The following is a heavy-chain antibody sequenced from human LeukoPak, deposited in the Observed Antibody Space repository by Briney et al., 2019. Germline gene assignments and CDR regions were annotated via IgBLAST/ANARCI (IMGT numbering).Heavy chain of an antibody. J-gene: IGHJ4*02. CDR3: VTDRYSDSAFGD. D-gene: IGHD1-26*01. V-gene: IGHV3-74*01. CDR1: GIPVSTFW. Sequence: GGPLHLSCAASGIPVSTFWRHWARQAPGEGLGGVSSINTDGSVTNYADSVEGRFTISRDNAKNMLYLQMNDLRAEDTAVYYCVTDRYSDSAFGDWGQGTLVTVSS. CDR2: INTDGSVT.